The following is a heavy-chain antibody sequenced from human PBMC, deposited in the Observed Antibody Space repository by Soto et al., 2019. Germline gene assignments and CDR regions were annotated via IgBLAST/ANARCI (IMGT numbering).Heavy chain of an antibody. Sequence: QVHLEQSGPEVKKPGSSVKVSCKASGGTFSNSAISWVRQAPGQGLEWMGGIMPIFRTPDYAQKFQGRVTNTAFESTRTAYMEFSVLTSDDTAVYNCARDKDRLQLGGNYYHIVDDWGQGTTVTVSS. CDR2: IMPIFRTP. V-gene: IGHV1-69*12. J-gene: IGHJ6*02. CDR3: ARDKDRLQLGGNYYHIVDD. D-gene: IGHD5-12*01. CDR1: GGTFSNSA.